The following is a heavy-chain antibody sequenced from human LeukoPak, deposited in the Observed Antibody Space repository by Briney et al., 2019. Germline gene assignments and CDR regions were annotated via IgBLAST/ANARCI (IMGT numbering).Heavy chain of an antibody. J-gene: IGHJ3*02. CDR3: ARDSGSGYLNDAFDI. CDR1: GGSISSYY. Sequence: ETLSLTCTVSGGSISSYYWSWIRQPAGKGLEWIVRIYTSGSTNYNPSLKSRVTMSVDTSKNQFSLKLSSVTAADTAVYYCARDSGSGYLNDAFDIWGQGTMVTVSS. V-gene: IGHV4-4*07. CDR2: IYTSGST. D-gene: IGHD5-12*01.